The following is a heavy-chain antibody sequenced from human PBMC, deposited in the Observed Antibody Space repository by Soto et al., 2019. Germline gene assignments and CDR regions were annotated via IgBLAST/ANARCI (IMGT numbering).Heavy chain of an antibody. CDR2: ISYDGSNK. Sequence: PGGSLRLSCAASGFTFSSYAMHWVRQAPGKGLEWVAVISYDGSNKYYADSVKGRFTISRDNSKNTLYLQMNSLRAEDTAVYYCARVPPKIAAAGKDWFDPWGQGTLVTVSS. CDR3: ARVPPKIAAAGKDWFDP. CDR1: GFTFSSYA. V-gene: IGHV3-30-3*01. D-gene: IGHD6-13*01. J-gene: IGHJ5*02.